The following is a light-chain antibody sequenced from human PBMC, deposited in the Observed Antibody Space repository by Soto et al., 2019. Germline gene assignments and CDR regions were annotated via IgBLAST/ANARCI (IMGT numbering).Light chain of an antibody. CDR2: KAS. J-gene: IGKJ1*01. CDR3: QQYNSYSKT. V-gene: IGKV1-5*03. Sequence: DIQMTQSPSTLSASVGDRVTITCRASQSISYWLAWYQQKPGKAPKLLIYKASSLESGVPSRFSGSGSGTEFILTISSLQPDDFATYYCQQYNSYSKTFGQGTKVEI. CDR1: QSISYW.